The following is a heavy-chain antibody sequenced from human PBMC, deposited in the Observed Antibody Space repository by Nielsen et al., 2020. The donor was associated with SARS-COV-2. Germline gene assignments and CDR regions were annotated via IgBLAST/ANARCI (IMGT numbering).Heavy chain of an antibody. Sequence: SETLSLTCTVSGGSISSSSYYWGWIRQPPGKGLEWIGSIYYSGSTNYNPSLKSRVTISVDTSKNQFSLKLSSVTAADTAVYYCARWKDFYYYYYGMDVWGQGTTVTVSS. CDR3: ARWKDFYYYYYGMDV. CDR2: IYYSGST. D-gene: IGHD1-1*01. J-gene: IGHJ6*02. V-gene: IGHV4-39*07. CDR1: GGSISSSSYY.